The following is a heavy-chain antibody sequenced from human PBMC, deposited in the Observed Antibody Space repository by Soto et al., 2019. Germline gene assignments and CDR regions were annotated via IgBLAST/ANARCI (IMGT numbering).Heavy chain of an antibody. J-gene: IGHJ4*02. V-gene: IGHV4-59*01. CDR3: ARGTGGYFVLDY. Sequence: SETLSLTCAVSGASINSYYWNWIRQPPGKGLEWIGYVYSRGSTKYNPSLKSRVTISVDMFKNQISLTLSSVTAADTAMYYCARGTGGYFVLDYWGQGTLVTVSS. CDR2: VYSRGST. CDR1: GASINSYY. D-gene: IGHD2-8*02.